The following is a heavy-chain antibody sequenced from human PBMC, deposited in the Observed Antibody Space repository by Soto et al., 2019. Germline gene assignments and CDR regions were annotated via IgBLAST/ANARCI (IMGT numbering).Heavy chain of an antibody. D-gene: IGHD3-3*01. V-gene: IGHV1-69*05. CDR2: IIPIVGTA. CDR3: ACQGVVIMDYYYYGMDV. CDR1: GGTFRSYA. J-gene: IGHJ6*02. Sequence: ASVKVSCKASGGTFRSYAISWVRQAPGQGLEWMGVIIPIVGTANYAQKFQGRVTMTTDTSTSTVYMELSSLRSEDTAVYYCACQGVVIMDYYYYGMDVWGQGTTDTVSS.